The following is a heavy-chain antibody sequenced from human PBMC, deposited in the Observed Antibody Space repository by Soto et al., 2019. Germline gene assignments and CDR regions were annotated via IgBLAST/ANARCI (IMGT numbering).Heavy chain of an antibody. D-gene: IGHD6-19*01. CDR2: ISGSGGSP. CDR1: GFTFSIYA. CDR3: ARVLGRVAVDWYFDL. Sequence: EVQLLESGGGLLQPGGSLRLSCAASGFTFSIYAMSWVRRAPGKGLEWVSAISGSGGSPYYADSVKGRFTVSRDNSKDTVYLQVSSLRVEDTAVYYCARVLGRVAVDWYFDLWGRGTLVTVSS. V-gene: IGHV3-23*01. J-gene: IGHJ2*01.